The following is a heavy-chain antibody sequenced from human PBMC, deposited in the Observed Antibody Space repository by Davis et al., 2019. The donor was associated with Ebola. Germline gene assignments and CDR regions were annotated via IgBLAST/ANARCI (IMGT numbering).Heavy chain of an antibody. Sequence: GESLKISCAASGFTFTSYGISWVRQAPGQGLEWMGWISAYNGNTNYAQKLQGRVTMTTDTSTSTAYMELRSLRSDDTAVYYCARGDCSGGSCYSPDYWGQGTLVTVSS. CDR2: ISAYNGNT. J-gene: IGHJ4*02. CDR3: ARGDCSGGSCYSPDY. V-gene: IGHV1-18*01. CDR1: GFTFTSYG. D-gene: IGHD2-15*01.